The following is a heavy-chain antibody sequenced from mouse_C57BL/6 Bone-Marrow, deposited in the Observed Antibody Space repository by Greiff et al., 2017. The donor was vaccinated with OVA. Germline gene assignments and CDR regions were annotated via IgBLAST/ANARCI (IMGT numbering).Heavy chain of an antibody. CDR3: ARGGYYDGASFAY. V-gene: IGHV1-64*01. J-gene: IGHJ3*01. Sequence: QVQLQQPGAELVKPGASVKLSCKASGYTFTSYWMHWVKQRPGQGLEWIGMIHPNSGSTNYNEKFKSKATLTVDKSSSTAYMQLSSLTSEDSAVYYCARGGYYDGASFAYWGQGTLVTVSA. D-gene: IGHD1-1*02. CDR2: IHPNSGST. CDR1: GYTFTSYW.